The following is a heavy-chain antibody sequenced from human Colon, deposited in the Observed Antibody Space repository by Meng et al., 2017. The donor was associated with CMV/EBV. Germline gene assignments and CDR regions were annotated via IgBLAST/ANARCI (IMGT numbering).Heavy chain of an antibody. V-gene: IGHV3-9*01. D-gene: IGHD3-3*01. CDR3: AISRPAVPGLTIYYFEH. Sequence: SLKISCGGSGFSFEDYAMHWVRQVPGKGLEWVSGINWNGNNVFYAASVKGRFTISRDNAKNSLYLQMTSLRAEDTALYYCAISRPAVPGLTIYYFEHWGQGILVTVSS. CDR2: INWNGNNV. J-gene: IGHJ4*02. CDR1: GFSFEDYA.